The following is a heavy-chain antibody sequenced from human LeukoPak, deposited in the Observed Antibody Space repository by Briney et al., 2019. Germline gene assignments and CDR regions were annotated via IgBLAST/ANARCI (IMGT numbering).Heavy chain of an antibody. CDR2: INPSGGST. V-gene: IGHV1-46*01. CDR3: ARASDTLRGIMSYFDY. D-gene: IGHD3-10*01. J-gene: IGHJ4*02. Sequence: GASVKVSCKASGYTFTSYYMHWVRQAPGQGLEWMGIINPSGGSTSYAQKFQGRVTMTRDTSTSTVYMELSSLRAEDTAVHYCARASDTLRGIMSYFDYWGQGTLVTVSS. CDR1: GYTFTSYY.